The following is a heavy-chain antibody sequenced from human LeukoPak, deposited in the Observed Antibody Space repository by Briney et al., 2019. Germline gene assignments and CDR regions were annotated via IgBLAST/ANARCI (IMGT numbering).Heavy chain of an antibody. CDR2: INPSAGST. Sequence: GASVKVSCKASGYTFTSYYMHWVRQAPAQGLEWMGIINPSAGSTSYAQKYQGRVTMTRDTSTSTVYMELSSLRSEDTAVYYCARVLAPPFAYWGQGTLVTVSS. CDR3: ARVLAPPFAY. J-gene: IGHJ4*02. CDR1: GYTFTSYY. V-gene: IGHV1-46*01.